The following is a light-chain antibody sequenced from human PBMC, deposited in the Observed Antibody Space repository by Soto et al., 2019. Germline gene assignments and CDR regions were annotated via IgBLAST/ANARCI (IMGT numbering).Light chain of an antibody. V-gene: IGKV3-11*01. CDR1: QSVSRN. J-gene: IGKJ1*01. CDR3: QQRANWPPT. CDR2: DAS. Sequence: EIVLTQSPGTLSLSPGERATLSCRASQSVSRNLAWYQQRPGQAPRLLIYDASNRATGIPVRFSGSGSETDFTLTISSLEPEDFAVYYCQQRANWPPTFGQGTEVEIK.